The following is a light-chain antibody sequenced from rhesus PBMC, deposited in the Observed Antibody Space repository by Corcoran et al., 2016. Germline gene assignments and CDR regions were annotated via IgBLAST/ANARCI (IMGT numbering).Light chain of an antibody. J-gene: IGKJ3*01. CDR3: MQTLQIPFT. Sequence: DIVMTQTPFSLPVTPGEPASISCRSSQSLLDSDGYTNLHWYLQRPGHSPHLLSYMGSARASGVPDRFRGSGSGTDFTLKISRVEADDVGVYYCMQTLQIPFTFGPGTKLDI. V-gene: IGKV2-78*01. CDR1: QSLLDSDGYTN. CDR2: MGS.